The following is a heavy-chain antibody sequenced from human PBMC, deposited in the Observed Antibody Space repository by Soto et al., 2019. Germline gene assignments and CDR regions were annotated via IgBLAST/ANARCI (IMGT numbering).Heavy chain of an antibody. CDR3: AQDVGSSSNYSGMDV. CDR1: GFTFSSYG. CDR2: ISYDGSNK. V-gene: IGHV3-30*18. D-gene: IGHD3-10*01. J-gene: IGHJ6*02. Sequence: GGSLRLSCAASGFTFSSYGMHWIRQAPGKGLEWVAVISYDGSNKYYADSVKGRFTISRDNSKNTLYLQMNSLRAEDTAVYYCAQDVGSSSNYSGMDVWGQGTTVTVSS.